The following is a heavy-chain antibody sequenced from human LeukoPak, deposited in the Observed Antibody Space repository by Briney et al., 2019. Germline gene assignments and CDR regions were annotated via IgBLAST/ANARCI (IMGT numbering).Heavy chain of an antibody. Sequence: SETLSLTCTVSGGSISSYYWSWIRQPPGKGLEWIGYIYSSGSTNYNPSLKSRVTIPVDTSKNQFSLKLNSVTAADTAVYYCARHAYYYDSSGYLPYYFDYWGQGTLVTVSS. CDR3: ARHAYYYDSSGYLPYYFDY. D-gene: IGHD3-22*01. V-gene: IGHV4-59*08. CDR1: GGSISSYY. CDR2: IYSSGST. J-gene: IGHJ4*02.